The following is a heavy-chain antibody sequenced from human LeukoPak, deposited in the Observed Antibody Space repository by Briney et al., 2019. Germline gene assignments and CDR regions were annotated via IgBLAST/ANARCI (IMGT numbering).Heavy chain of an antibody. D-gene: IGHD1-14*01. J-gene: IGHJ5*02. CDR3: ARGPRNDP. V-gene: IGHV1-8*01. Sequence: ALVTVSCKTSGYPFTTYEINWVRQAAGPGLEWMGWVHPDTGYADYAQKFQGRVTMTSDTSISTAYMELSSLRSDDTAVYFCARGPRNDPWGQGTLVTVSS. CDR2: VHPDTGYA. CDR1: GYPFTTYE.